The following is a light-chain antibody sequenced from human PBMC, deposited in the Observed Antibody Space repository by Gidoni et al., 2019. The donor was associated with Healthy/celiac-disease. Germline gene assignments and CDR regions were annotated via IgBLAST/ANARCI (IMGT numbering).Light chain of an antibody. Sequence: VGDRVTITCRASQGISNYLAWYQQKPGKVPKLLIYAASTLQSGVPSRFSGSGSGTDFTLTISSLQPEDVATYYCQKYNSAPALTFGGGTKVEIK. V-gene: IGKV1-27*01. CDR2: AAS. CDR1: QGISNY. J-gene: IGKJ4*01. CDR3: QKYNSAPALT.